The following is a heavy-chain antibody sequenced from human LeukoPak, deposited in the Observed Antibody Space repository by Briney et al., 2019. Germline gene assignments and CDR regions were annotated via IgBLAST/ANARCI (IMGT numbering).Heavy chain of an antibody. CDR1: GVSLSNYA. D-gene: IGHD4-17*01. J-gene: IGHJ4*02. CDR3: ATDYGDYEPIDY. V-gene: IGHV3-30*04. CDR2: ISFDGTNK. Sequence: GRSLRLSCTASGVSLSNYAMHWVRRPPGRGLEWVAVISFDGTNKYYGDSVEGRFSVSRDNSKNTLYLQMNSLRPDDTATYYCATDYGDYEPIDYWGQGTLVTVSS.